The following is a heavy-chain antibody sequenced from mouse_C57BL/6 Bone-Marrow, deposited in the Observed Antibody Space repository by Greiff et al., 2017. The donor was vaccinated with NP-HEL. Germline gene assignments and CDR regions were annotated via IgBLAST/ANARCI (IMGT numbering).Heavy chain of an antibody. V-gene: IGHV1-81*01. Sequence: QVQLKESGAELARPGASVKLSCKASGYTFTSYGISWVKQRTGQGLEWIGEIYPRSGNTYYNEKFKGKATLTADKSASTAYMELRSLTSEDSAVYFCARAWFITTVVDYWGQGTTLTVSS. CDR3: ARAWFITTVVDY. CDR2: IYPRSGNT. D-gene: IGHD1-1*01. CDR1: GYTFTSYG. J-gene: IGHJ2*01.